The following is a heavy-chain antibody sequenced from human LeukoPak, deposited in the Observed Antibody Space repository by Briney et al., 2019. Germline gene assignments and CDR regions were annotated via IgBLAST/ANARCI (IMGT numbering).Heavy chain of an antibody. CDR1: GYTFTTYG. Sequence: ASVKVSCKASGYTFTTYGISWVRQAPGQGLEWMGWISAYNGQTNYAQKLQGRVTMTTDTSTKTAYMELRSPGSDDTAVYYCAGVAGFYWNSDSFDSWGQGTHVTVSS. V-gene: IGHV1-18*01. D-gene: IGHD1-7*01. CDR3: AGVAGFYWNSDSFDS. J-gene: IGHJ4*02. CDR2: ISAYNGQT.